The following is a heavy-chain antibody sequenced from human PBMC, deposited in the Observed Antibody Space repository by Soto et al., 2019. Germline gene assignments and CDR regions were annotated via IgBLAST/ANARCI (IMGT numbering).Heavy chain of an antibody. V-gene: IGHV3-74*01. CDR3: PRVDGYNLPDY. D-gene: IGHD5-12*01. J-gene: IGHJ4*02. CDR2: INSDGSST. CDR1: VFTFSSYW. Sequence: VQLVESGGGLVQPGGSLRLSCAASVFTFSSYWMHWVRQAPGKGLVWVSRINSDGSSTSYADSVKGRVTISRDNAHNTLYLQMNSLTAEDTAVYYCPRVDGYNLPDYWGQGTLVTVSS.